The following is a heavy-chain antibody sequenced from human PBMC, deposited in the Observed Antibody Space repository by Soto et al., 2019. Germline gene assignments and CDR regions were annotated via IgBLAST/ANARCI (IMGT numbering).Heavy chain of an antibody. Sequence: APLKVCCKAPGDNFTSYAMQWVRQAPGQRLEWIGWINAGNGNTKYSQKFQGRVTITRDTSASTAYMELISLRSEDTAVYYCARSMVVVTAADYWGQGTLVTVSS. J-gene: IGHJ4*02. CDR1: GDNFTSYA. CDR2: INAGNGNT. D-gene: IGHD2-21*02. V-gene: IGHV1-3*01. CDR3: ARSMVVVTAADY.